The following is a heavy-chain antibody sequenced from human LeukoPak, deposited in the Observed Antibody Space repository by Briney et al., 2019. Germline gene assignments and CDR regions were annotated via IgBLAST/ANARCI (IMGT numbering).Heavy chain of an antibody. D-gene: IGHD3-22*01. CDR1: GGSISSYY. Sequence: SETLSLTCTVSGGSISSYYWSWIRQPPGKGLEWIGYIYYSGSTNYNPSLKSRVTISVDTSKNQFPLKLSSVTAADTAVYYCARGLGSGYYYYGMDVWGQGTTVTVSS. J-gene: IGHJ6*02. CDR3: ARGLGSGYYYYGMDV. CDR2: IYYSGST. V-gene: IGHV4-59*01.